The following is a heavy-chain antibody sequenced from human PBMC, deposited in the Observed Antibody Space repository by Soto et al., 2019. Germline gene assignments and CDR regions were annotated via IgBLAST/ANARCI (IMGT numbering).Heavy chain of an antibody. D-gene: IGHD3-3*01. CDR2: ISGYNGNT. J-gene: IGHJ6*03. Sequence: QVQLVQSGAEVKKPGASVKVSCKASGYTFTSYGISWVRQAPGQGLEWMGWISGYNGNTNYAQKLQGRVTMTTDTSTITGYMELRSMRSDDTAVYYCARDRDFWSGSYYYYMDVWGKGTTVTVSS. V-gene: IGHV1-18*01. CDR1: GYTFTSYG. CDR3: ARDRDFWSGSYYYYMDV.